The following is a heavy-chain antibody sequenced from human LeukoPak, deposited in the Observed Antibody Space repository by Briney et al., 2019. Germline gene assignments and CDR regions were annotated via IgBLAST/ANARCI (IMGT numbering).Heavy chain of an antibody. J-gene: IGHJ6*03. CDR3: ARARMQLWLRYYYMDV. V-gene: IGHV4-34*01. CDR2: INHSGST. CDR1: GGSFSGYY. Sequence: SETLSLTCAVYGGSFSGYYWSWIRQPPGKGLEWIGEINHSGSTNYNPSLKSRVTISVDTSKNQFSLKLSSVTAADTAVYYCARARMQLWLRYYYMDVWGKGTTVTVSS. D-gene: IGHD5-18*01.